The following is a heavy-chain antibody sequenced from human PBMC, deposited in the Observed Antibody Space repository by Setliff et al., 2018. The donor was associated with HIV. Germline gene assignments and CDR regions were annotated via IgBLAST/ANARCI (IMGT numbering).Heavy chain of an antibody. CDR2: IYYSGST. J-gene: IGHJ4*02. D-gene: IGHD1-20*01. V-gene: IGHV4-39*07. CDR3: ARIIGSDISGAQYYFDH. CDR1: GGSISVSSHY. Sequence: SETLSLTCTVSGGSISVSSHYWGWIRQPPGKGPEWIGSIYYSGSTSYNPSLKSRLTISVDTSKNQFSLKLDSVTAADTAVYYCARIIGSDISGAQYYFDHWGQGSLVTVSS.